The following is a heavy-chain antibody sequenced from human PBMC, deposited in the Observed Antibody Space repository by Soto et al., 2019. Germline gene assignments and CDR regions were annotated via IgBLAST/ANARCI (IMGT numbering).Heavy chain of an antibody. D-gene: IGHD2-2*01. J-gene: IGHJ4*02. CDR1: GGSFSGYY. V-gene: IGHV4-34*01. Sequence: SETLSLTCAVYGGSFSGYYWSWIRQPPGKGLEWIGEIDHSGSTNYNPSLKSRVTISVDTSKNQFSLKLSSVTAADTAVYYCARSTTLWGQGTLVTVSS. CDR2: IDHSGST. CDR3: ARSTTL.